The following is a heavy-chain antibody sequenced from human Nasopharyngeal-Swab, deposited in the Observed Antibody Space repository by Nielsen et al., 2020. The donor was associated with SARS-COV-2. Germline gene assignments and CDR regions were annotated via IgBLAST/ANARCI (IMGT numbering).Heavy chain of an antibody. CDR1: GFLFSSYT. CDR2: ISNTGRSI. V-gene: IGHV3-21*01. J-gene: IGHJ4*02. Sequence: GESLKISCLTSGFLFSSYTMNWVRQAPGKGLEWVSSISNTGRSIFYADSVKGRFTISRDNAMNSVYLQMSGLRAEDTALYYCVRVTFANYGLDYWGQGTPVTVSS. D-gene: IGHD2/OR15-2a*01. CDR3: VRVTFANYGLDY.